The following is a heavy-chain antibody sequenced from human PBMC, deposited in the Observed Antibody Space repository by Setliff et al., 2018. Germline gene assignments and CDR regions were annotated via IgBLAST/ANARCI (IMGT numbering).Heavy chain of an antibody. D-gene: IGHD1-1*01. J-gene: IGHJ4*02. CDR3: AKGGTYRYFDF. V-gene: IGHV4-59*01. Sequence: SETLSLTCSVSGDSMSGASIWSWIRQPPGRGLEFMGYVFPNGASKYDPSFKSRLTISVDTSKNQFSLKLTSVTAADTAFYFCAKGGTYRYFDFWGQGTLGTVSS. CDR2: VFPNGAS. CDR1: GDSMSGAS.